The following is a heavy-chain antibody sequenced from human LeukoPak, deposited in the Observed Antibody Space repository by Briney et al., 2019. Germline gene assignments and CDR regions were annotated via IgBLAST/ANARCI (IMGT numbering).Heavy chain of an antibody. J-gene: IGHJ5*02. CDR2: SYTRCSP. Sequence: SETLSLTCTVSGGSISSYYWSWIRHPAGKGLEWIGLSYTRCSPNYNSSLKSRVTMSVDTSKNQFSLKLSFGTAADAAVYYCARHLTLGSPNWFDPWGQGTLVIVSS. CDR1: GGSISSYY. V-gene: IGHV4-4*07. CDR3: ARHLTLGSPNWFDP.